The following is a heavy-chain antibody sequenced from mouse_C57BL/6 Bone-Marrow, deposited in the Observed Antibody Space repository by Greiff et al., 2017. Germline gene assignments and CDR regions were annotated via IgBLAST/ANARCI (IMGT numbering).Heavy chain of an antibody. CDR2: INPSSGYT. J-gene: IGHJ3*01. Sequence: QVQLQQSGAELARPGASVKMSCKASGYTFTSYTMHWVKQRPGQGLEWIGYINPSSGYTKYNQKFKDKATLTADKSSSTAYLQLSSLTSEDSAVYYCARSFNWEFAYWGQGTLVTVSA. D-gene: IGHD4-1*01. CDR3: ARSFNWEFAY. V-gene: IGHV1-4*01. CDR1: GYTFTSYT.